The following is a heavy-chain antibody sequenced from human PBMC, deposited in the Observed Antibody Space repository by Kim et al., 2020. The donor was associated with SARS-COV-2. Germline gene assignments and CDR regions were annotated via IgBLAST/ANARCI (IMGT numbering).Heavy chain of an antibody. D-gene: IGHD3-10*01. CDR3: ARVSLLWFGEFIDY. V-gene: IGHV4-59*01. Sequence: NPSLQGPVPQSVDTSKNQFSLQMSSVTAADTAVYYCARVSLLWFGEFIDYWGQGTLVTVSS. J-gene: IGHJ4*02.